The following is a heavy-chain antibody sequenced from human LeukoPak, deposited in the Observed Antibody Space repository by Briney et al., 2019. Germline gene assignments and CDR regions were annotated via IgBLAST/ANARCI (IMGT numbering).Heavy chain of an antibody. Sequence: ASVTVSCKTSGYTFTTYGLSWVRQAPGQGLEWMGWIYGYNGNTNYAPKFQDRVTMTTDTSTSTAYMELRSLRSDDTAVYYCARDPNLNYWGQGTLVTVSS. V-gene: IGHV1-18*01. CDR2: IYGYNGNT. CDR3: ARDPNLNY. CDR1: GYTFTTYG. J-gene: IGHJ4*02.